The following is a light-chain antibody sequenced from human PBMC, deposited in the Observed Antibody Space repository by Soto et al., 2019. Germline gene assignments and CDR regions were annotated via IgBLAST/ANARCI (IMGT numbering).Light chain of an antibody. CDR1: QSLLYSSNNKNY. CDR2: WAS. J-gene: IGKJ2*01. CDR3: QQYYSTPYS. Sequence: DFVMTQSPDSLAVSLGERATINCKSSQSLLYSSNNKNYLAWYQQKPGQPPELLLYWASTRQSGVPDRFSGSGSGTDFTLTISSLLAEDVAVYYCQQYYSTPYSFGQGTKLEIK. V-gene: IGKV4-1*01.